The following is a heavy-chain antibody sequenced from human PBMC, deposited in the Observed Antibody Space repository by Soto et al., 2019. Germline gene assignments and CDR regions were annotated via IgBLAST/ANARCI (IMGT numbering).Heavy chain of an antibody. Sequence: SGGSLRLSCAASGFTFSSYAMSWVRQAPGKGLEWVSAISGSGGSTYYADSVKGRFTISRDNSKNTLYLQMNSLRAEDTAVYYCAKDVVRGPDYDFWRHWYFDLWGRGTLVTVSS. V-gene: IGHV3-23*01. CDR1: GFTFSSYA. CDR3: AKDVVRGPDYDFWRHWYFDL. J-gene: IGHJ2*01. D-gene: IGHD3-3*01. CDR2: ISGSGGST.